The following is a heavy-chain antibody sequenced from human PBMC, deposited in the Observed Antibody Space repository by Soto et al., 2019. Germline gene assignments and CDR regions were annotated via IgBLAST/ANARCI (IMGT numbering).Heavy chain of an antibody. CDR1: GGTVSSYS. V-gene: IGHV1-69*06. Sequence: QVQLVQSGAEVKKPGSSVSVSCKSAGGTVSSYSLSWLRQAPGQGLEWVGGILPLRQTPKYAQKFRGRVTISVDKSTNTGYMDLTRLTSEDRAVYYCARPIDGVRFLEWLPFAGWGQGTLVTVSS. J-gene: IGHJ1*01. CDR2: ILPLRQTP. D-gene: IGHD3-3*01. CDR3: ARPIDGVRFLEWLPFAG.